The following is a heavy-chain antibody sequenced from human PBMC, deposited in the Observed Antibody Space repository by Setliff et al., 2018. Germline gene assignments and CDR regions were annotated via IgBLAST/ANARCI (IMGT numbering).Heavy chain of an antibody. CDR2: IHTMSGES. D-gene: IGHD3-10*01. J-gene: IGHJ6*03. V-gene: IGHV7-4-1*02. CDR3: ARGSRFGTIVYKGDYYMDV. CDR1: GYTFTDYP. Sequence: ASVKVSCKASGYTFTDYPITWVRQAPGQGLEWMGWIHTMSGESTFAQGFTGRFVFSLDTSVSTAYPQISSLKAEDTAIYYCARGSRFGTIVYKGDYYMDVWGKGTTVTVSS.